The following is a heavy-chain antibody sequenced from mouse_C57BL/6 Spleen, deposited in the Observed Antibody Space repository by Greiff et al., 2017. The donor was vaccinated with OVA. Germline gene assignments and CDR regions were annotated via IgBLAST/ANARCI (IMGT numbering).Heavy chain of an antibody. V-gene: IGHV1-72*01. Sequence: QVQLQQPGAELVKPGASVKLSCKASGYTFTSYWMHWVKQRPGRGLEWIGRFDPNSGGTKYNEKFKSKATLTVDKPSSTAYMQISSLTSEDSAVYDSARDYYGSSWGYFDVWGTGTTVTVSS. D-gene: IGHD1-1*01. CDR3: ARDYYGSSWGYFDV. J-gene: IGHJ1*03. CDR2: FDPNSGGT. CDR1: GYTFTSYW.